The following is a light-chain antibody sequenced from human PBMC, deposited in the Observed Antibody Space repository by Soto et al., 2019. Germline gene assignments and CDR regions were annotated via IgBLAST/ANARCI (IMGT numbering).Light chain of an antibody. V-gene: IGKV3-20*01. CDR3: QQYGSSPKT. CDR1: QSVSSSY. J-gene: IGKJ1*01. CDR2: GAS. Sequence: EIVLTQSPGTLSLSPGERATLSCRASQSVSSSYLAWYQQKPGQAPSLLIYGASSRATGIPDRFSGSGSGTDFPLTISRLEPEDFAVYYCQQYGSSPKTFGQGTNVEIK.